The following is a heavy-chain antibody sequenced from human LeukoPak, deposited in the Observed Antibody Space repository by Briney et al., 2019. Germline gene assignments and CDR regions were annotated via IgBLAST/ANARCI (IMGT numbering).Heavy chain of an antibody. D-gene: IGHD3-10*01. Sequence: SETLSLTCSVSGGSISSYYWSWIRQPPGRGLEWIGEINHSGSTNYNPSLKSRVTISIDTSKNQFSLKLSSLTAADTAVYYCARHYYGSGSYYNLMNWFDPWGQGTLVTVSS. V-gene: IGHV4-34*01. J-gene: IGHJ5*02. CDR2: INHSGST. CDR3: ARHYYGSGSYYNLMNWFDP. CDR1: GGSISSYY.